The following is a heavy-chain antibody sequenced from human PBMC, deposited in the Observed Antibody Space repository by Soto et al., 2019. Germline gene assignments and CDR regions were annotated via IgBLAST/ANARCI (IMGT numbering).Heavy chain of an antibody. J-gene: IGHJ5*02. V-gene: IGHV3-33*01. D-gene: IGHD3-22*01. CDR2: IWYDGSNK. CDR1: GFTFSSYG. Sequence: HPGGSLRLSCAASGFTFSSYGMHWVRQAPGKGLEWVAVIWYDGSNKYYADSVKGRFTISRDNSKNTLYLQMNSLRAEDTAVYYCARDYYYDSSGTFGPWGQGTLVTVSS. CDR3: ARDYYYDSSGTFGP.